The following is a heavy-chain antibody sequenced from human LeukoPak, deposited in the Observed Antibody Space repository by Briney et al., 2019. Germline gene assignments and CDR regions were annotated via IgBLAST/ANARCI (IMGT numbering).Heavy chain of an antibody. CDR3: ARDLDVH. J-gene: IGHJ4*02. D-gene: IGHD6-6*01. Sequence: PGGSLRLSCAASGFTFSSYAMSWVRQAPGKGLEWVAVISYDGSNKYYADSVKGRFTISRDNSKNTLYLQMNSLRAEDTAVYYCARDLDVHWGQGTLVTVSS. CDR2: ISYDGSNK. V-gene: IGHV3-30-3*01. CDR1: GFTFSSYA.